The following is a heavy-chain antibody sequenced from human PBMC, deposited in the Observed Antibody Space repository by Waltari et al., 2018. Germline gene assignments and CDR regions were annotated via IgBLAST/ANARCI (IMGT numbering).Heavy chain of an antibody. D-gene: IGHD6-13*01. CDR3: ARKGGIAAAGNWFDP. CDR1: GYTFTSYA. Sequence: QVQLVQSGAEVKKPGASVKGSCKASGYTFTSYAMHWVRQAPGQRLEWMGWINAGNGNTKYSQNFQGRVTMTRDTSASTAYMELSSLRSEDTAVYYCARKGGIAAAGNWFDPWGQGTLVTVSS. V-gene: IGHV1-3*01. CDR2: INAGNGNT. J-gene: IGHJ5*02.